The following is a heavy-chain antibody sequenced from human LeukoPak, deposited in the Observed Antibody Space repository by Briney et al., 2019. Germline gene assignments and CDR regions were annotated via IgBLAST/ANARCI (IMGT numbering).Heavy chain of an antibody. V-gene: IGHV3-7*01. D-gene: IGHD6-13*01. CDR3: ARDSAGNDY. CDR2: IKQDGSEK. Sequence: GGSLRLSCAASGFTFSSYAMSWVRQAPGKGLEWVANIKQDGSEKYYVDSVRGRFTISRDNAKNSLYLQMNSLRAGDTAMYYCARDSAGNDYWGQGTLVTVSS. J-gene: IGHJ4*02. CDR1: GFTFSSYA.